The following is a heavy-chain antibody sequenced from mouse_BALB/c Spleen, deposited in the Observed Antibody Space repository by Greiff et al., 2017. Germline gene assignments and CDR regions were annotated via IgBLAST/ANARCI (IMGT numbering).Heavy chain of an antibody. Sequence: VQLQQSGPGLVAPSQSLSITCTVSGFSLTSYDISWIRQPPGKGLEWLGVIWTGGGTNYNSAFMSRLSISKDNSKSQVFLKMNSLQTDDTAIYYCVRGIYDGYSYYAMDYWGQGTSVTVSS. CDR3: VRGIYDGYSYYAMDY. CDR2: IWTGGGT. J-gene: IGHJ4*01. CDR1: GFSLTSYD. V-gene: IGHV2-9-2*01. D-gene: IGHD2-3*01.